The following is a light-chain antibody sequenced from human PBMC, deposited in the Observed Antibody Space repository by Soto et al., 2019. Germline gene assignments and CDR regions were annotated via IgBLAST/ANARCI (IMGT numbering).Light chain of an antibody. V-gene: IGKV3-11*01. CDR1: QGVSSY. J-gene: IGKJ4*01. CDR2: DAS. Sequence: EIVLTQSPATLSLSPGERATLSCRASQGVSSYLAWYQQKPGQAPRLLIYDASNRATGIPARFSGSGSGTDFTLTISSLEPEDFAVYYCQQRSNWPFGGGTKVEIK. CDR3: QQRSNWP.